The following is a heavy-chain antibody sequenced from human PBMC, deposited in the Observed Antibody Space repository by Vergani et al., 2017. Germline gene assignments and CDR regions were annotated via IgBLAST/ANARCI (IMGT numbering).Heavy chain of an antibody. Sequence: QVQLPQWGAGLLKPSETLSLTCAVYGGSFSGYYWSWIRQPPGKGLEWIGEINHSGSTNYNPSLKSRVTISVDTSKNQFSLKLSSVTAADTAVYYCARDSLIRYFDWLWPSDAFDIWGQGTMVTVSS. D-gene: IGHD3-9*01. CDR3: ARDSLIRYFDWLWPSDAFDI. CDR1: GGSFSGYY. J-gene: IGHJ3*02. CDR2: INHSGST. V-gene: IGHV4-34*01.